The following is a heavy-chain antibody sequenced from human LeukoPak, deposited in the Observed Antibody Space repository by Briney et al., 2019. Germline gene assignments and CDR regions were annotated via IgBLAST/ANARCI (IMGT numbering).Heavy chain of an antibody. CDR3: ARESSLGYGFGDPGDN. Sequence: PGGSLRLSCAASRFTLSLYSMDWLPQAPGKGREGVSSISSSSSYIYYADSVKGRFTISRDNVRNSLYLQMDSLRADDTAVYYCARESSLGYGFGDPGDNWGQGTLVTVSS. D-gene: IGHD3-10*01. V-gene: IGHV3-21*04. J-gene: IGHJ4*02. CDR2: ISSSSSYI. CDR1: RFTLSLYS.